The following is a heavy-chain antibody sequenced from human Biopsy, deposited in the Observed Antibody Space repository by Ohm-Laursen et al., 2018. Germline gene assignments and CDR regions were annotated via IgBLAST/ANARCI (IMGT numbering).Heavy chain of an antibody. CDR3: VRGWWNRSSLFLDH. J-gene: IGHJ4*02. Sequence: SLRLSCAASGFPFHVNVMTWVRQAPGKGLEWVSYTDTTSGTKFYADSVKGRFTISRDNAKNSLYLQMTSLRAEDTAVYFCVRGWWNRSSLFLDHWGQGSLVTVSS. CDR1: GFPFHVNV. CDR2: TDTTSGTK. D-gene: IGHD1/OR15-1a*01. V-gene: IGHV3-48*01.